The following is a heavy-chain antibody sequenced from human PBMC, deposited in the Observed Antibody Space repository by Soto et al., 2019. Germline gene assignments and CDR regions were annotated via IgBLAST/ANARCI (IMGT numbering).Heavy chain of an antibody. CDR3: AGVDYYNALEV. V-gene: IGHV3-30*04. Sequence: QVQMVESGGGVVQPGRSLRLSCAASRLTLSNYDMHWVREAPGKGLEWVAGISYDGRNTYYADSVTGLFSISRDNANNTLFLQMHSLSPEDTAVYYCAGVDYYNALEVWGHWITVTVS. CDR1: RLTLSNYD. J-gene: IGHJ6*02. CDR2: ISYDGRNT.